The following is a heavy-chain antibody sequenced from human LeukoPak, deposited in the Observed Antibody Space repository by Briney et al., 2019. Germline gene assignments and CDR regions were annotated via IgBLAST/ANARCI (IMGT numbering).Heavy chain of an antibody. CDR1: GFTFSSYG. J-gene: IGHJ4*02. Sequence: GGSLSLSCAASGFTFSSYGMHWVREAPGKGLEWVAFIRYDGSNKYYADSVKGRFTISRDNSKNTLYLQMNSLRVEDTAVYYCARDERGYDSSGYNDYWGQGSLLTVSS. CDR2: IRYDGSNK. CDR3: ARDERGYDSSGYNDY. V-gene: IGHV3-30*02. D-gene: IGHD3-22*01.